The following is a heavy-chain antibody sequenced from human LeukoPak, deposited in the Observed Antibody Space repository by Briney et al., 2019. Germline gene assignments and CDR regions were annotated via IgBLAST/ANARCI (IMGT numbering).Heavy chain of an antibody. V-gene: IGHV4-59*01. D-gene: IGHD1-26*01. Sequence: SETLSLTCTVSGGSIRSYYWSWIRQTPGKGLEWIGYIYYSGSTNYNPSLKSRVTISLDTSKNQFSLKLSSVTAAGTAVYYCARSGSYGSVGGFWGQGTMVTVSS. CDR1: GGSIRSYY. J-gene: IGHJ3*01. CDR2: IYYSGST. CDR3: ARSGSYGSVGGF.